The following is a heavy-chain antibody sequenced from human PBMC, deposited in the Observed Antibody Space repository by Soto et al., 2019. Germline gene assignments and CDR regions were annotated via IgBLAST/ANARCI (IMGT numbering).Heavy chain of an antibody. D-gene: IGHD4-17*01. J-gene: IGHJ4*02. Sequence: ASETLSLTCTVSGGSISSYYWSWIRQPPGKGLEWIGYIYYSGSTNYNPSLKSRVTISVDTSKNQFSLKLSSVTAADTAVYYCARYGDYESAMDSWGQGTLVTVSS. CDR1: GGSISSYY. CDR2: IYYSGST. CDR3: ARYGDYESAMDS. V-gene: IGHV4-59*01.